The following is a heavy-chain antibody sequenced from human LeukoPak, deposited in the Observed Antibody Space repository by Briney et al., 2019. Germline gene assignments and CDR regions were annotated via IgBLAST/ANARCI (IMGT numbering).Heavy chain of an antibody. V-gene: IGHV3-30*04. CDR2: ILYDGSNK. D-gene: IGHD6-13*01. J-gene: IGHJ4*02. Sequence: GGSLRLSCAPSGFTFSSYAMHWVRQAPGKGREWVAVILYDGSNKYYADSVKGRFTISRDNSKNTLYLQMNSLRAEDTAVYYCARVGLQQLVFDYWGQGTLVTVSS. CDR3: ARVGLQQLVFDY. CDR1: GFTFSSYA.